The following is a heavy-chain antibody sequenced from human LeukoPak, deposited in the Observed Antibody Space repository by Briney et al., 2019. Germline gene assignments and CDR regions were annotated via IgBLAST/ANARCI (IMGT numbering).Heavy chain of an antibody. J-gene: IGHJ3*01. CDR3: ARDPTSSTPVDF. Sequence: GGSLRLSCAASGFTFSTYFMHWVRQGPGKGLVWVSHISPDGSETRYADSVKGRFTISRDNAKNTLYLQMNSLRAENTAVYYCARDPTSSTPVDFWGRGTMVTVSS. CDR1: GFTFSTYF. V-gene: IGHV3-74*01. CDR2: ISPDGSET. D-gene: IGHD2-2*01.